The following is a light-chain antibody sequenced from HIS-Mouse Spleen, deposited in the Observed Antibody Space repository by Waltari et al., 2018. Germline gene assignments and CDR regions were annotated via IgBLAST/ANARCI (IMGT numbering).Light chain of an antibody. CDR3: CSYAGSYTWV. CDR1: SSDVGGYHH. CDR2: DVS. J-gene: IGLJ3*02. Sequence: QSALTQPRSVSGSPGQSVTISCTGTSSDVGGYHHVSWYQQHPGKAPKLMIYDVSKRPSGVPDRFSGSKSGNTASLTISGLQAEDEADYYCCSYAGSYTWVFGGGTKLTVL. V-gene: IGLV2-11*01.